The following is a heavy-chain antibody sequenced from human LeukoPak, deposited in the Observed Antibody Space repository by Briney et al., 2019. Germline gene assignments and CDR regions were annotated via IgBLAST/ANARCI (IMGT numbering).Heavy chain of an antibody. CDR3: ARRKDIVVVVAATAFDY. J-gene: IGHJ4*02. CDR1: GGSFSGYY. Sequence: PSETLSLTCAVYGGSFSGYYWSWIRQPPGKGLEWIGEINHSGSTNYNPSLKSRVTISVDTSKNQFSLKLSSVTAADTAVYYCARRKDIVVVVAATAFDYWGQGTLVTVSS. V-gene: IGHV4-34*01. CDR2: INHSGST. D-gene: IGHD2-15*01.